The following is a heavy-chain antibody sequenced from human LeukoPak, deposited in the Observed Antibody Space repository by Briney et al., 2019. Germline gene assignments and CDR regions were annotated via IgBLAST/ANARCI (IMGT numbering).Heavy chain of an antibody. V-gene: IGHV3-21*01. CDR2: ISSSSYI. Sequence: TGGSLRLSCAASGFTFSSYSMNWVRQAPGKGLEWVSSISSSSYIYYADSVKGRFTISRDNAKNSLYLQMNSLRAEDTAVYYCARAIGAAAGTVDYWGQGTLVTVSS. CDR3: ARAIGAAAGTVDY. CDR1: GFTFSSYS. D-gene: IGHD6-13*01. J-gene: IGHJ4*02.